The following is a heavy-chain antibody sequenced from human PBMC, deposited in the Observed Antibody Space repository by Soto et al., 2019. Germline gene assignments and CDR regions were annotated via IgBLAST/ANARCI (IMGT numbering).Heavy chain of an antibody. CDR1: GFTFSSYG. V-gene: IGHV3-30*18. Sequence: GSLRLSCAASGFTFSSYGMHWVRQAPGKGLEWVAIISYDGSNKYYADSVKGQFTISRDNSKNTLYLQMNGLRVEDTAVYYCAKDLDRSLGGSDYWGQGTLVTVSS. CDR3: AKDLDRSLGGSDY. J-gene: IGHJ4*02. D-gene: IGHD3-16*01. CDR2: ISYDGSNK.